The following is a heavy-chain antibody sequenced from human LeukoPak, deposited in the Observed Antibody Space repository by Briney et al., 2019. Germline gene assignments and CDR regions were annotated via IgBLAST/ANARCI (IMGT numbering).Heavy chain of an antibody. D-gene: IGHD1-26*01. Sequence: PGGSLRLSCAASGFTFSSYNMNWVRQAPGKGLEWVSSISRTSSYIYYADSVKGRFTISRDNAKNSLYLQMNSLRAEDTAVYYCARASYVRPPDSLGMDVWGQGTTVTVSS. V-gene: IGHV3-21*01. CDR1: GFTFSSYN. CDR3: ARASYVRPPDSLGMDV. J-gene: IGHJ6*02. CDR2: ISRTSSYI.